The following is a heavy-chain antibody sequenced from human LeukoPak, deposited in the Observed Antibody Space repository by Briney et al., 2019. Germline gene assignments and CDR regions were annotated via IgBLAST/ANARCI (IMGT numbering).Heavy chain of an antibody. D-gene: IGHD3-10*01. V-gene: IGHV3-30*02. Sequence: PGGSLRLSCAASGFTFSSYGMHWVRQAPGKGLEWVAFIRYDGSNKYYADSVKGRFTISRDNSKNTLYLQMNSLRAEDTAVYYCAKDGSLLWCGELLFDYWGQGTLVTVSS. CDR2: IRYDGSNK. CDR1: GFTFSSYG. J-gene: IGHJ4*02. CDR3: AKDGSLLWCGELLFDY.